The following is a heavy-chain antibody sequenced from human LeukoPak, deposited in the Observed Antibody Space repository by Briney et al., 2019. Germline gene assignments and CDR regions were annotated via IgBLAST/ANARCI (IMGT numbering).Heavy chain of an antibody. Sequence: PGGSLRLSCAGSGFTFNSYGMHWVRQAPGKGLEWVAFIRYDGRNIYYADSVKGRFTISRDNSKNTLYLQMNSLRAEDTAVYYCASDTLWGSPGAFDIWGQGTMVTVSS. CDR3: ASDTLWGSPGAFDI. D-gene: IGHD3-16*01. CDR1: GFTFNSYG. J-gene: IGHJ3*02. CDR2: IRYDGRNI. V-gene: IGHV3-30*02.